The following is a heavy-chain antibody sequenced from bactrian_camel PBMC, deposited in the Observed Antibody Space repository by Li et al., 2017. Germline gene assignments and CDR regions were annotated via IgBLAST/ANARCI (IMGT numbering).Heavy chain of an antibody. J-gene: IGHJ4*01. V-gene: IGHV3S53*01. Sequence: HVQLVESGGGSVQPGGALTLSCTTSGYTFSSGCAGWFRQVPGKEREAVARLESDGPKKYADSVQGRFTISQDLARSAIYLRMMSLEPEDTAMYYCNLVCSAARTLVYWGRGTQVTVS. D-gene: IGHD2*01. CDR1: GYTFSSGC. CDR3: NLVCSAARTLVY. CDR2: LESDGPK.